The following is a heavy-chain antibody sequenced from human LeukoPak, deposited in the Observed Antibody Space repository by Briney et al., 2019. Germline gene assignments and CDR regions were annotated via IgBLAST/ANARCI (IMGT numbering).Heavy chain of an antibody. Sequence: GGSLRLSCAASGFTVSSNYMSWVRQAPGKGLEWVSVIYSGGSTYYADSVKGRFTISRDNSKNTLYLQMNSLRAEDTAVYYCARDHSYYGSGSYFDHWGQGTLVTVSS. CDR2: IYSGGST. CDR3: ARDHSYYGSGSYFDH. V-gene: IGHV3-66*01. D-gene: IGHD3-10*01. J-gene: IGHJ4*02. CDR1: GFTVSSNY.